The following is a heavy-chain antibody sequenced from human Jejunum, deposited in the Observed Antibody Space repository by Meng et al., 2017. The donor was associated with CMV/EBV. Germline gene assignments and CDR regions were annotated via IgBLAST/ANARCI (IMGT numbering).Heavy chain of an antibody. CDR1: GGSINSYY. CDR2: IYYSGST. CDR3: ARVLNSGTFYKSDY. V-gene: IGHV4-59*01. J-gene: IGHJ4*02. D-gene: IGHD2/OR15-2a*01. Sequence: SGGSINSYYWSWIRQPPGKGLEWIGSIYYSGSTNYNPSLKSRVTISVDTSKNQFSLKLSSVTAADTAVYYCARVLNSGTFYKSDYWGQGTLVTVSS.